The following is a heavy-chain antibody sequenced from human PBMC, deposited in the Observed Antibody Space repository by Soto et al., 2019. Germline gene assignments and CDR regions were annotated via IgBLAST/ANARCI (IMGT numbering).Heavy chain of an antibody. D-gene: IGHD6-13*01. Sequence: SLTCTVSGGSISSYYWSWIRQPPGKGLEWIGYIYYSGSTNYNPSLKSRVTISVDTSKXXXXLXXXSXTXXXTAVYYCARGGVAAAGTVPIWGQGTMVTVSS. CDR2: IYYSGST. V-gene: IGHV4-59*01. CDR1: GGSISSYY. J-gene: IGHJ3*02. CDR3: ARGGVAAAGTVPI.